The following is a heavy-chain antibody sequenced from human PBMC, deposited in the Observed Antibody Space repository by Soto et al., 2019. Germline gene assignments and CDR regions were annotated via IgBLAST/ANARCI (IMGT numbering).Heavy chain of an antibody. CDR1: GYTFTSYG. CDR3: ARGRYGDY. J-gene: IGHJ4*02. D-gene: IGHD1-1*01. CDR2: MSAHNGNT. V-gene: IGHV1-18*01. Sequence: QVHLVQSGAEVKKPGASVKVSCKASGYTFTSYGITWVRQAPGQGLEWMGWMSAHNGNTDYAQKLQGRVIVTRDTSTSTAYMELRSLISDDTAVYYCARGRYGDYWGQGALVTVSS.